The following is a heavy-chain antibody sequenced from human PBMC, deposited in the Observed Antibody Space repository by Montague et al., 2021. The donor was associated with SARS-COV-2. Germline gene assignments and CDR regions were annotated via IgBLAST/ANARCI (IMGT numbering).Heavy chain of an antibody. CDR3: ARDSSSFPLPGSAWFDP. J-gene: IGHJ5*02. D-gene: IGHD6-13*01. V-gene: IGHV3-48*03. CDR1: GFTFSSYE. CDR2: ISSSGSTI. Sequence: SRILSLSASGFTFSSYEMNWVRQAPGKGLEWVSYISSSGSTIYYADSVKGRLTISRDNAKNSLYLQMNSLRAEDTAVYYCARDSSSFPLPGSAWFDPWGQGTLVTVSS.